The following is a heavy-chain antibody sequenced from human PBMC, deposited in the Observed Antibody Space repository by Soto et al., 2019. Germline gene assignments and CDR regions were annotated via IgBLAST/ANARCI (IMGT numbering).Heavy chain of an antibody. J-gene: IGHJ5*02. Sequence: PSETLSLTCTVSGGSISSSSYYWGWIRQPPGKGLEWIGSIYYSGSTYYNPSLKSRVTISVDTSKNQFSLKLSSVTAADTAVYYCARRPRRITIFGTEWFDPWGQGTLVTVSS. CDR3: ARRPRRITIFGTEWFDP. CDR2: IYYSGST. CDR1: GGSISSSSYY. D-gene: IGHD3-3*01. V-gene: IGHV4-39*01.